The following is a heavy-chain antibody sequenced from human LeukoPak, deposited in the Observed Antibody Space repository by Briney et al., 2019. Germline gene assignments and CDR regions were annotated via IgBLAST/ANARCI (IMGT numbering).Heavy chain of an antibody. CDR2: ISSSSSYI. CDR3: ARDGSGSWNAFDI. D-gene: IGHD3-10*01. CDR1: GFTFSSYS. V-gene: IGHV3-21*01. Sequence: GGSLRLSCAASGFTFSSYSMNWVRQAPGKGLEWVSSISSSSSYIYYADSVKGRFTISRDNAKNSLYLQMNSLRAEDTAVYYCARDGSGSWNAFDIWGQGTMVNVSS. J-gene: IGHJ3*02.